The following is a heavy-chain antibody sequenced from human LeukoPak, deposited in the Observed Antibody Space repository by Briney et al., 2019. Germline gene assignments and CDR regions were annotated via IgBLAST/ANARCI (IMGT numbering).Heavy chain of an antibody. D-gene: IGHD3-10*01. CDR1: GFTFSSYS. CDR3: SRAGDYGSGSFRWRHFDY. Sequence: GSLRLSCAASGFTFSSYSMNWVRQAPGKGLEWVSSISSSSSYIYYADSVKGRFTISRDNSKNTLYLQMNSLRTEDTAVYYCSRAGDYGSGSFRWRHFDYWGQGTLVTVSS. J-gene: IGHJ4*02. CDR2: ISSSSSYI. V-gene: IGHV3-21*01.